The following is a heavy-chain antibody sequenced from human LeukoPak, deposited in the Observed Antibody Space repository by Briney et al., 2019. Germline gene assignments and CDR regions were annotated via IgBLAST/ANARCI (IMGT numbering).Heavy chain of an antibody. CDR1: GYTFTSYG. D-gene: IGHD2-2*01. CDR3: AGSGEYQLLYYYYYYMDV. Sequence: ASVKVSCKASGYTFTSYGISWVRQAPGQGLEWMGWISAYNGNTNYAQKLQGRVTMTTDTSTSTAYMELSSLRSEDTAVYYCAGSGEYQLLYYYYYYMDVWGKGTTVTVSS. J-gene: IGHJ6*03. CDR2: ISAYNGNT. V-gene: IGHV1-18*01.